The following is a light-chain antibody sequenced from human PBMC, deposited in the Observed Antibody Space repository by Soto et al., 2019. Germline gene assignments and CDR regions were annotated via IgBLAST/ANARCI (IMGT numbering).Light chain of an antibody. V-gene: IGLV2-8*01. CDR1: SSDVGGYNY. J-gene: IGLJ1*01. CDR2: EVS. CDR3: SSYAGSNNRYV. Sequence: QSALTQPPSASGSPGQSVTIACTGTSSDVGGYNYVSWYQQHPGKAPKLIIYEVSKRPSGVPDRFSGSKSGNTASLTVSGLQAEDEADYYCSSYAGSNNRYVFGTGTQVPVL.